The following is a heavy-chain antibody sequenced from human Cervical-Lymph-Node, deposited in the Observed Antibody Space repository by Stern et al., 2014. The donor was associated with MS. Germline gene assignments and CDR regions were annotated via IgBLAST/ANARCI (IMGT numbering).Heavy chain of an antibody. V-gene: IGHV3-33*01. CDR3: ARDPDWSGYSLFDY. D-gene: IGHD3-3*01. CDR2: IWYDGSNK. J-gene: IGHJ4*02. CDR1: GFTFSSYG. Sequence: VQLVESGGGVVQPGRSLRLSCAASGFTFSSYGMHWVRQAPGKGLEWVAVIWYDGSNKYYADSVKGRFTISRDNSKNTLYLQMNSLRAEDTAVYYCARDPDWSGYSLFDYWGQGTLVTVSS.